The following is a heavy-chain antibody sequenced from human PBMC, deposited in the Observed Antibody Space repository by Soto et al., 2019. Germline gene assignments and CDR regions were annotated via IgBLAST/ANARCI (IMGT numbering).Heavy chain of an antibody. V-gene: IGHV3-74*01. Sequence: GGSLRLSCAASGFTFGDYWMHWVRQAPGRGLEWVSRMNSDGSTTNYADSVKGRFTVSRDNAKNTLYLQMNSLRAEDTAVYYCSTAEVDYWGPGTLVTVAS. J-gene: IGHJ4*02. CDR2: MNSDGSTT. CDR3: STAEVDY. CDR1: GFTFGDYW.